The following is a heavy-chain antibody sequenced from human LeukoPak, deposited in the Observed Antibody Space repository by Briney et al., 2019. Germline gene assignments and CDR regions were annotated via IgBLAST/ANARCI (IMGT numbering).Heavy chain of an antibody. CDR3: ARDQRRSSYRGGYYYYYGMDV. Sequence: ASVKVSCKASGYTFTGYYMHWVRQAPGQGLEWMGWINPNSGGTNYAQKFQGWVAMTRDTSISTAYMELSRLGSDDTAVYYCARDQRRSSYRGGYYYYYGMDVWGQGTTVTVSS. CDR1: GYTFTGYY. J-gene: IGHJ6*02. CDR2: INPNSGGT. D-gene: IGHD1-26*01. V-gene: IGHV1-2*04.